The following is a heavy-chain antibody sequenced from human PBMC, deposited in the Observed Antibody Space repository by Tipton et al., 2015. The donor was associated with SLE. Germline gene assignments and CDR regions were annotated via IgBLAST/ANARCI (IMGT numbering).Heavy chain of an antibody. CDR1: GDSISRST. D-gene: IGHD6-19*01. CDR3: ARRGSDGRRGWYFDL. J-gene: IGHJ2*01. V-gene: IGHV4-4*07. Sequence: LRLSCTVSGDSISRSTWSWIRQPAGKGLEWIGRVRSSGSTNDNPSLTSRVTMSVDTSKNQFSLKLSSVTAADTAVYYCARRGSDGRRGWYFDLWGRGTLVTVSS. CDR2: VRSSGST.